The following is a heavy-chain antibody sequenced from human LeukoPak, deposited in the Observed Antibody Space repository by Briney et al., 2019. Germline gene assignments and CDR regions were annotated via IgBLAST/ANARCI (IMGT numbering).Heavy chain of an antibody. CDR2: IYWNSGSI. CDR3: AKGGSYDSSGYYSNPLYYFDS. V-gene: IGHV3-9*01. Sequence: GGSLRLSCAASGFTFDDYAMHWVRQAPGKGLEWVSGIYWNSGSIAYADSVKGRFTMSRDNVKNSLYLQMNSLRAEGTALYYCAKGGSYDSSGYYSNPLYYFDSWGQGTLVTVSS. J-gene: IGHJ4*02. D-gene: IGHD3-22*01. CDR1: GFTFDDYA.